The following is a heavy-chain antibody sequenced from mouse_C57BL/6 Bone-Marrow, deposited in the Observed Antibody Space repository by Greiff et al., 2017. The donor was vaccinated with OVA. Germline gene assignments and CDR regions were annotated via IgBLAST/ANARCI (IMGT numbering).Heavy chain of an antibody. V-gene: IGHV1-42*01. J-gene: IGHJ1*03. CDR3: ARSVGLRSWYFDV. Sequence: EVMLVESGPELVKPGASVKISCKASGYSFTGYYMNWVQQSPEKSLEWIGEINPSTGCTTYNQKFKAKATLTVDKSSSTAYMQLMSLTSEDSAVYYCARSVGLRSWYFDVWGTGTTVTVSS. CDR2: INPSTGCT. CDR1: GYSFTGYY. D-gene: IGHD1-1*01.